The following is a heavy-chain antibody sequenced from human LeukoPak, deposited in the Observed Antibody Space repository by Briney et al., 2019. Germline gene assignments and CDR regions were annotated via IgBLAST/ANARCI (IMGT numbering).Heavy chain of an antibody. D-gene: IGHD2-21*02. CDR1: GFTFSHHA. CDR2: VSYDGINK. Sequence: GGSLRLSCAASGFTFSHHAIHWVRQAPGKGLQWVAVVSYDGINKSYLDSVKGRFTISRDNSKNTLFLQMNSLGAEDTAVYYCAKDKSAGGDSLDYWGQGTLVTISS. CDR3: AKDKSAGGDSLDY. J-gene: IGHJ4*02. V-gene: IGHV3-30*18.